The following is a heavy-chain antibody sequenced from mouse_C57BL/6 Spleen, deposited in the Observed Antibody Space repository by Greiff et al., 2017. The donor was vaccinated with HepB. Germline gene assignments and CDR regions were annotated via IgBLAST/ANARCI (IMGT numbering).Heavy chain of an antibody. J-gene: IGHJ3*01. Sequence: EVQRVESGGGLVKPGGSLKLSCAASGFTFSDYGMHWVRQAPEKGLEWVAYISSGSSTIYYADTVKGRFTISRDNAKNTLFLQMTSLRSEDTAMYYCARPEYSNLAWFACWGQGTLVTVSA. D-gene: IGHD2-5*01. CDR2: ISSGSSTI. CDR1: GFTFSDYG. CDR3: ARPEYSNLAWFAC. V-gene: IGHV5-17*01.